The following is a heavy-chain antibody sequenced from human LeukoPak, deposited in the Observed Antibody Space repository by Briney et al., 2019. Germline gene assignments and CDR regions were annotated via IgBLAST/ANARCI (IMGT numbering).Heavy chain of an antibody. V-gene: IGHV3-7*01. CDR2: IKQDGSEK. D-gene: IGHD6-19*01. CDR3: ATIEAVRFHY. CDR1: GFTFSSHW. J-gene: IGHJ4*02. Sequence: GGSLRLSCADSGFTFSSHWMSWVRQAPGRGLEWVANIKQDGSEKYYLDSVKGRFTISRDNAKNSVYLQMNSLRGEHTDVYYCATIEAVRFHYWGQGTLVTVSS.